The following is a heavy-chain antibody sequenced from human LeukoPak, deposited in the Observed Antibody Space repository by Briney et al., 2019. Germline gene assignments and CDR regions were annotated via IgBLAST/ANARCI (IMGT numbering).Heavy chain of an antibody. CDR1: GFTFSSYA. Sequence: GGSLRLSCAASGFTFSSYAMGWVRRAPEGGLQWVSAISGSGGATYSADSVKGRFTISRDNSKNTLYLQMNTLRAEDTAVYYCAKDPTVGEWPNWFDPWGQGTLVTVSS. J-gene: IGHJ5*02. D-gene: IGHD3-16*01. CDR3: AKDPTVGEWPNWFDP. V-gene: IGHV3-23*01. CDR2: ISGSGGAT.